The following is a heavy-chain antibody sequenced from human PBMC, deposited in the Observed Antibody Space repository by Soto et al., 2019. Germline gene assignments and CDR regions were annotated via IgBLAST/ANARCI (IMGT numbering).Heavy chain of an antibody. V-gene: IGHV3-30-3*01. D-gene: IGHD2-2*01. CDR1: GFTFSVSA. J-gene: IGHJ6*02. CDR2: ISSDGSHQ. CDR3: ARPYCRSTRCYLYYYGMDV. Sequence: QVQVVGSGGGVVQPGTSLRISCAASGFTFSVSAIHWVRQAPGNGLEWVAVISSDGSHQYYADSVRGRFTISRDNPKNTLYLQMNSLRAEDTAVYYCARPYCRSTRCYLYYYGMDVWGPGTTVTVSS.